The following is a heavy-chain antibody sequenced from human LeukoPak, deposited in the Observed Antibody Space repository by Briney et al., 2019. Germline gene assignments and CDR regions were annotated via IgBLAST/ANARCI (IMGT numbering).Heavy chain of an antibody. V-gene: IGHV3-30*04. CDR3: ARGGLGGYSYGLDAFDI. D-gene: IGHD5-18*01. CDR2: ISYDGSNK. J-gene: IGHJ3*02. Sequence: PGGSLRLSCAASGFTFSSYAMHWVRQAPGKGLEWVAVISYDGSNKYYADSVKGRFTISRDNSKNTLYLQMKSQRAEDTAVYYCARGGLGGYSYGLDAFDIWGQGTMVTVSS. CDR1: GFTFSSYA.